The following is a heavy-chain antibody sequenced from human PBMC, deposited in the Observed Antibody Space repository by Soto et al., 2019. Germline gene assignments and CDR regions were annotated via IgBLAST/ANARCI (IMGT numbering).Heavy chain of an antibody. V-gene: IGHV3-23*01. CDR3: ANDDFWSGYQDTDNWFDP. CDR1: GFTFSSYA. Sequence: PGGSLRLSCAASGFTFSSYAMSWVRQAPGKGLEWVSAISGSGGSTYYADSVKGRFTISRDNSKNTLYLQMNSLRAEDTAVYYCANDDFWSGYQDTDNWFDPWGQGTLVTVSS. D-gene: IGHD3-3*01. J-gene: IGHJ5*02. CDR2: ISGSGGST.